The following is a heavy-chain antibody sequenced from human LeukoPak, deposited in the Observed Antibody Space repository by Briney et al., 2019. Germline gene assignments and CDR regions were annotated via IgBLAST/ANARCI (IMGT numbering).Heavy chain of an antibody. J-gene: IGHJ4*02. CDR1: GYTFTNYG. CDR2: ISAYSGNT. V-gene: IGHV1-18*01. D-gene: IGHD5-12*01. CDR3: ARGLVATITAVFDY. Sequence: GASVKVSCKASGYTFTNYGISWVRQAPGQGLEWMGWISAYSGNTNYAQKFQGRITMTTDTSTSTAYMELSSLRSEDTAVYYCARGLVATITAVFDYWGQGTLVTVSS.